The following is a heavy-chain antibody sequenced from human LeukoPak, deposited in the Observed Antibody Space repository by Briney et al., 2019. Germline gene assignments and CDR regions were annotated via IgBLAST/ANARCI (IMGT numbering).Heavy chain of an antibody. CDR3: ASGYCSGGNCYSG. CDR1: GFNLTSYW. V-gene: IGHV3-74*01. D-gene: IGHD2-15*01. Sequence: GGSLRLSCAASGFNLTSYWMHWVRQAPGKGLVWVSRINSDGRTTSYADPVKGRSTISRDNAKNTVYLQMNSLRVEDTAVYYCASGYCSGGNCYSGWGQGTLVTVSS. CDR2: INSDGRTT. J-gene: IGHJ4*02.